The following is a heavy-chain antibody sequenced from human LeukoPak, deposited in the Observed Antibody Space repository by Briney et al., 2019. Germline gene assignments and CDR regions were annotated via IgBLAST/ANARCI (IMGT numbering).Heavy chain of an antibody. Sequence: SVKVSCKASGGTFSSYAISWVRQAPGQGLEWMGRTIPILGITNYAQKFQGRVTITADKSTSTAYMELSSLRSEDTAVYYCAYSNRHALDYWGQGTLVTVSS. CDR1: GGTFSSYA. D-gene: IGHD1-14*01. CDR2: TIPILGIT. J-gene: IGHJ4*02. CDR3: AYSNRHALDY. V-gene: IGHV1-69*04.